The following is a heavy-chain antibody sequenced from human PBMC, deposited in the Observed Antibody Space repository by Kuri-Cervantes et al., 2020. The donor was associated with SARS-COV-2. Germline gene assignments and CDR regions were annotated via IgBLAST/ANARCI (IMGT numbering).Heavy chain of an antibody. CDR1: GGSISSYY. V-gene: IGHV4-59*01. CDR2: IYYSGST. D-gene: IGHD2-15*01. J-gene: IGHJ3*02. Sequence: ESLKISCTVSGGSISSYYWSWIRQPPGKGLEGIGYIYYSGSTNYNPSLKSRVTISVDTSKNQFSLKLSSVTAADTAVYYCARDRPYCSGGSCFYAFDIWGQGTMVTVSS. CDR3: ARDRPYCSGGSCFYAFDI.